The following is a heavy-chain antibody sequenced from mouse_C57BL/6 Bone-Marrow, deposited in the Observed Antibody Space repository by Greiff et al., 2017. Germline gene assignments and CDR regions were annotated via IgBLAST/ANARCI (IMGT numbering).Heavy chain of an antibody. V-gene: IGHV1-69*01. D-gene: IGHD1-1*01. Sequence: VQLQQPGAELVMPGASVKLSCKASGYTFTSYWMHWVKQRPGQGLEWIGEIDPSDSYTNYNQKFKAKSTLTVDKSSSTAYMQLSSRTSEDSAVYYCARTGVVPYYYAMDYWGQGTSVTVSS. J-gene: IGHJ4*01. CDR3: ARTGVVPYYYAMDY. CDR2: IDPSDSYT. CDR1: GYTFTSYW.